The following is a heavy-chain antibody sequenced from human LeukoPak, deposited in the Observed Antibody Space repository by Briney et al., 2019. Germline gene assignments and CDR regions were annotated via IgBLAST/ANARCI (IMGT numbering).Heavy chain of an antibody. CDR1: GGSFSGYY. CDR2: IYTSGST. V-gene: IGHV4-59*10. J-gene: IGHJ5*02. D-gene: IGHD3-22*01. CDR3: ARDSHYYDSSGYYRFDP. Sequence: PSETLSLTCAVYGGSFSGYYWSWIRQPPGKGLEWIGRIYTSGSTNYNPSLKRRVTISIDTSKNKFSLRLSSVTAADTAVYYCARDSHYYDSSGYYRFDPWGQGTLVTVSS.